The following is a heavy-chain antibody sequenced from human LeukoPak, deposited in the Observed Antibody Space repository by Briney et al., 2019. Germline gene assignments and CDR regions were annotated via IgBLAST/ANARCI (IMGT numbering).Heavy chain of an antibody. CDR3: ANSEFYVSGKYAGLDN. J-gene: IGHJ4*02. CDR2: IGDDT. D-gene: IGHD3-10*01. CDR1: GLTFSTYV. V-gene: IGHV3-23*01. Sequence: GGSLRLSCAASGLTFSTYVVNWVRQAPGKGLEWVSTIGDDTYYADSVKGRITVSRDNSRKTLYLQMNFLGVEDTAVYYCANSEFYVSGKYAGLDNWGQGTLVTVSS.